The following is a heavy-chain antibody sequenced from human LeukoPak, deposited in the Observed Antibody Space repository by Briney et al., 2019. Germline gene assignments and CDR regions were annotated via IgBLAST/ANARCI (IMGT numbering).Heavy chain of an antibody. J-gene: IGHJ2*01. Sequence: GESLKISCKGSGYSFTSYWIGWVRQMPGKGLEWMGIIYPGDSDTRYSPSFQGQVTISADKSTSTAYLQWSSLKASDTAMYYCARGSYSSGWYTTWYFDLWGRGTLVTVSS. D-gene: IGHD6-19*01. CDR2: IYPGDSDT. CDR3: ARGSYSSGWYTTWYFDL. CDR1: GYSFTSYW. V-gene: IGHV5-51*01.